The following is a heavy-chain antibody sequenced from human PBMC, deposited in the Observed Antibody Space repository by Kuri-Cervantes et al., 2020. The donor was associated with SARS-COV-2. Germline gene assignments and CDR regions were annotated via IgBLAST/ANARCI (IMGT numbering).Heavy chain of an antibody. J-gene: IGHJ4*02. CDR3: ARTTGGYTLPDY. Sequence: GESLKISCAASGFTFSSYAMHWVRQAPGKGLEWVAVISYDGSNKYYADSVKGRFTISRDNSKNTLYLQMNSLRAEDTAVYYCARTTGGYTLPDYWGQGTLVTVSS. V-gene: IGHV3-30*04. CDR1: GFTFSSYA. D-gene: IGHD6-13*01. CDR2: ISYDGSNK.